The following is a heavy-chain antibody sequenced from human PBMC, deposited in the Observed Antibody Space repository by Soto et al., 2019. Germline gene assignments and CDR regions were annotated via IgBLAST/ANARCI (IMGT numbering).Heavy chain of an antibody. CDR3: ARESHPYYYMDV. J-gene: IGHJ6*03. CDR1: GGSISSGGYY. V-gene: IGHV4-31*03. Sequence: QVQLQESGPGLVKPSQTLSLTCTVSGGSISSGGYYWSWTRQHPGRGLEWIGYIYYSGRTYYNPSLRGRVTISLDTSKNQFSLILSSVTAADTAVYYCARESHPYYYMDVWGKGATVTVSS. CDR2: IYYSGRT.